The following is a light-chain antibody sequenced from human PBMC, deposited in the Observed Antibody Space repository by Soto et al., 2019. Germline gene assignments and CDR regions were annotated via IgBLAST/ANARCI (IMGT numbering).Light chain of an antibody. CDR2: EVS. CDR3: CSYAGSSTFAYV. J-gene: IGLJ1*01. Sequence: QSALTQPASVSGSPGQSITISCTGTSSDVWSYNLVSWYQQHPGKAPKLMIYEVSKRPSGVSNRFSGSKSGNTASLTISGLQAEDEADYYCCSYAGSSTFAYVFGTGTKATVL. CDR1: SSDVWSYNL. V-gene: IGLV2-23*02.